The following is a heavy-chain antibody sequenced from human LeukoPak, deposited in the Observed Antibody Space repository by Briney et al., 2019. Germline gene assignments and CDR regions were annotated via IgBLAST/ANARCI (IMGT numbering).Heavy chain of an antibody. D-gene: IGHD3-10*01. CDR2: IHTIGST. CDR3: ARDGSGSPERY. J-gene: IGHJ4*02. V-gene: IGHV4-4*07. CDR1: GGSISSYY. Sequence: KPSETLSLTCTVSGGSISSYYWSWIRQPAGKGLEWIGRIHTIGSTNYNPYLKSRVTISVDTSKNKFSLKLSSVTVADTAVYYCARDGSGSPERYWGQGTLVTVSS.